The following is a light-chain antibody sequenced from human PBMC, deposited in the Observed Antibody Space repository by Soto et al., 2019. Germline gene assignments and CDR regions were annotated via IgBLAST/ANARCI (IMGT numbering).Light chain of an antibody. J-gene: IGKJ4*01. CDR1: RTINTY. Sequence: DVRMTQSPSSLSASVGDTITITCRTSRTINTYLNWFQQKPGEPPRLLIYGASTLHDGVPSRFRGSGSGADFTLNISGLQPEDFASYHCQKTYSDLYFGGGTKV. CDR3: QKTYSDLY. CDR2: GAS. V-gene: IGKV1-39*01.